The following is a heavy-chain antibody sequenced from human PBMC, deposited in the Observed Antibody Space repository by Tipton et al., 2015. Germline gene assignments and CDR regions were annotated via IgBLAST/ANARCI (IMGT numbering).Heavy chain of an antibody. CDR3: ARSSSGPPFGLIVL. V-gene: IGHV4-4*02. D-gene: IGHD3/OR15-3a*01. Sequence: TLSLTCSVSGDSISSSNWWSWVRQPPGKGLEWIGEIHHGGSTNYNPSLESRVTISLDTSKNQISLQLTSVTAADTAVYYCARSSSGPPFGLIVLWGQGTLVTVS. CDR2: IHHGGST. CDR1: GDSISSSNW. J-gene: IGHJ4*02.